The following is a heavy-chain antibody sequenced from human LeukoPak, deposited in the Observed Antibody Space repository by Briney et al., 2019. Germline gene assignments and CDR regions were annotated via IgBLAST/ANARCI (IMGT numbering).Heavy chain of an antibody. J-gene: IGHJ4*02. CDR2: IYYSGSN. Sequence: PSETLSLTCTVSGGSISSYYWSWIRQPPGKGLEWIGYIYYSGSNNYNPSLKSGVTISVDTSKNQFSLKLSSVTAADTAVYYCARAPGVVVPAAFDYWGQGTLVTVSS. CDR3: ARAPGVVVPAAFDY. D-gene: IGHD2-2*01. V-gene: IGHV4-59*01. CDR1: GGSISSYY.